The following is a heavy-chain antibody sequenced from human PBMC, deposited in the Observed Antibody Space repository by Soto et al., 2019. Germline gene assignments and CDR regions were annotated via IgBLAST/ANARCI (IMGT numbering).Heavy chain of an antibody. D-gene: IGHD2-2*01. CDR1: GGSISGYY. V-gene: IGHV4-59*01. CDR3: ARDSAVGSSKRGFEY. CDR2: ISNTGNT. Sequence: VQLQESGPRLVRPSETLSLSCTVSGGSISGYYWNWIRQPPGRGLEWIGYISNTGNTNYNPSLKSRDSISVDTSKNQVSLNLRAVTAEDTALYYCARDSAVGSSKRGFEYWGQGTLVTVSS. J-gene: IGHJ4*02.